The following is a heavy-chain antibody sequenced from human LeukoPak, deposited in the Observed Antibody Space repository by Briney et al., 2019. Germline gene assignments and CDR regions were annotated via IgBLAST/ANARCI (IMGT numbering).Heavy chain of an antibody. CDR3: ARDLLTTAFYYYYYGMDV. CDR1: GYTFTSYG. CDR2: ISAYNGNT. V-gene: IGHV1-18*01. D-gene: IGHD4-17*01. Sequence: GASVKVSCKASGYTFTSYGISWVRQATGQGLEWMGWISAYNGNTNYAQKLQGRVTMTTDTSTSTAYMELRSLRSDDTAVYYCARDLLTTAFYYYYYGMDVWGQGTTVTVSS. J-gene: IGHJ6*02.